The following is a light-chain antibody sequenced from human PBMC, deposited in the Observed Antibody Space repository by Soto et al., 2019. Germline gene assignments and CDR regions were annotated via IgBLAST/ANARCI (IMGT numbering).Light chain of an antibody. J-gene: IGKJ1*01. Sequence: EIMMTQSPATLSVSPGERATLSCRASQSVSSNLAWYQQKPGQAPRLLIYGASTRATGIPARFSASGSGTEFTLTISSLQSEDFAVYYCQQYNNWPPTWTFGQGTKVEIK. CDR2: GAS. V-gene: IGKV3-15*01. CDR1: QSVSSN. CDR3: QQYNNWPPTWT.